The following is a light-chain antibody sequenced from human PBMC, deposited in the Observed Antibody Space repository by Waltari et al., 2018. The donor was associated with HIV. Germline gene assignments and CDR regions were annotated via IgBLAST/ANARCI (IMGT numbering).Light chain of an antibody. CDR2: EVS. CDR3: SSYAGINSFV. Sequence: QSALTQPPSASGSPGETVTISCAGTSSDIGLYNYVSWFQQYPGSVPKLVMFEVSQRPSGFPGRFSGSKSGYTASLTVSGLQPDDEADYFCSSYAGINSFVFGGGTKLTVL. V-gene: IGLV2-8*01. CDR1: SSDIGLYNY. J-gene: IGLJ2*01.